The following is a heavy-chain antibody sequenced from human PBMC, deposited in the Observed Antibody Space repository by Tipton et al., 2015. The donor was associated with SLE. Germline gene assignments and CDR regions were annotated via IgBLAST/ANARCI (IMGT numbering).Heavy chain of an antibody. Sequence: TLSLTCAVYGGSFSGYYWSWIRQLPGKGLEWIGEINHSGSTNYNPSLKSRVTISVDTSKNQFSLKLSSVTAADTAVYYCARGEWYFDLWGRGTLVTVSS. CDR3: ARGEWYFDL. J-gene: IGHJ2*01. CDR1: GGSFSGYY. V-gene: IGHV4-34*01. CDR2: INHSGST.